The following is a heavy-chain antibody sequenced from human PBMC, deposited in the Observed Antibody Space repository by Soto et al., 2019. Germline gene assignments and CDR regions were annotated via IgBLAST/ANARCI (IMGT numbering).Heavy chain of an antibody. CDR3: ARRLMGATRILDDY. V-gene: IGHV1-69*13. Sequence: SVKVSCKASGGTFSSYSISWVRQAPGQGLEWMGGIIPIFGTANYAQKFQGRVTITADESTSTAYMELSSLRSEDTAVYYCARRLMGATRILDDYWGQGTMVTVSS. D-gene: IGHD1-26*01. CDR1: GGTFSSYS. CDR2: IIPIFGTA. J-gene: IGHJ4*02.